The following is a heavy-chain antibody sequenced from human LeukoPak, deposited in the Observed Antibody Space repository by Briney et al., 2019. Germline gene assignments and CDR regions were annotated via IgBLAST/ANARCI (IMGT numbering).Heavy chain of an antibody. Sequence: ASVKVSCKASGYTFTNYGITWVRQAPGQGLEWMGWMNPNSGNTGYAQKFQGRVTMTRNTSISTAYMELSSLRSEDTAVYYCARSGGYDSIDYWGQGTLVTVSS. V-gene: IGHV1-8*02. J-gene: IGHJ4*02. D-gene: IGHD5-12*01. CDR3: ARSGGYDSIDY. CDR1: GYTFTNYG. CDR2: MNPNSGNT.